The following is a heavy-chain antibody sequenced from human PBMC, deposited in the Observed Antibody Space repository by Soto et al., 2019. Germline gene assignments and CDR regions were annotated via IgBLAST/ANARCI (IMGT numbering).Heavy chain of an antibody. D-gene: IGHD3-22*01. V-gene: IGHV3-23*01. CDR2: MIGSGSTT. Sequence: PGGSLRLSCAASGFTFSSYAMSWVRQAPGKGLEWVSSMIGSGSTTYYADSVTGRFTISTDNSKHTLYLQMDSLRDEDTAIYYCAKDHQWRSYYCASSGYRNPDYWGQGTLVTVSS. J-gene: IGHJ4*02. CDR3: AKDHQWRSYYCASSGYRNPDY. CDR1: GFTFSSYA.